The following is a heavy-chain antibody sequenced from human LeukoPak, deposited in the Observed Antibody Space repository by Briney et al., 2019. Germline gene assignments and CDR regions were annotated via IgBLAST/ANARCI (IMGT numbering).Heavy chain of an antibody. CDR2: ITPNSGGT. D-gene: IGHD2-15*01. V-gene: IGHV1-2*02. CDR3: VRKSATRRTSEFDY. CDR1: GYTFSDYY. Sequence: VSLKVSCKASGYTFSDYYIHWVRQAPGQGLEWMGWITPNSGGTKYAQRFQGRVTMTRDTSISTAYMDLSSLGSDDTAIFYCVRKSATRRTSEFDYWGQGTPVTVSS. J-gene: IGHJ4*02.